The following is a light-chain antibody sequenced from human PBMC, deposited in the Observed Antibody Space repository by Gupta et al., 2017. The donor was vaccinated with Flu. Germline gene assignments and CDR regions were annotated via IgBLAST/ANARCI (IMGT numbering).Light chain of an antibody. Sequence: EIVMTQSPATLSVSPGERATLSCRASQRISSKVAWYQQKPGQAPRLLIYVAYTRPTGFPVRFSVGGSGTEFTLTINSLQSEDFAIYYCQQYDTWPTLTLGQGTKVEIK. CDR1: QRISSK. CDR2: VAY. CDR3: QQYDTWPTLT. V-gene: IGKV3-15*01. J-gene: IGKJ1*01.